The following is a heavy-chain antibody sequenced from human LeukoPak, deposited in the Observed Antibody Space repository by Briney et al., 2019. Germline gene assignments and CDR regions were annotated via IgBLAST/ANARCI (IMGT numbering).Heavy chain of an antibody. J-gene: IGHJ4*02. CDR1: GFTFRTYS. Sequence: GGSLRLSCAASGFTFRTYSMNWVRQAPGKGLEWISSISKSGTYICYADAVRGRFIISRDNANNSLYLEMNNLGVDDTAVYYCAKGSGVHYWGLGTLVVVSS. D-gene: IGHD3-10*01. V-gene: IGHV3-21*06. CDR2: ISKSGTYI. CDR3: AKGSGVHY.